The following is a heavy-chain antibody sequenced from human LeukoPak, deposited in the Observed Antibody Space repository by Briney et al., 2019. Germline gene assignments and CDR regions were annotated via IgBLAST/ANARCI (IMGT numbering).Heavy chain of an antibody. CDR1: GFTFSSYS. D-gene: IGHD6-19*01. J-gene: IGHJ3*02. CDR3: ARDIAVAGAAFDI. V-gene: IGHV3-21*01. Sequence: GGYLRLSCAASGFTFSSYSMNWVRQAPGNGLEWVSSISSSSSYIYYADSVKGRFTISRDNAKNSLYLQMNSLRAEDTAVYYCARDIAVAGAAFDIWGQGTMVTVSS. CDR2: ISSSSSYI.